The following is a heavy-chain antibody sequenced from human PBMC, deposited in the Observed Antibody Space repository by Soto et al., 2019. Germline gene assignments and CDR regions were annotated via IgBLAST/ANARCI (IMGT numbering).Heavy chain of an antibody. D-gene: IGHD6-13*01. V-gene: IGHV1-18*01. CDR1: GYTFTNFG. CDR3: ARYYTNRAQGRLAAAHKGPVDY. Sequence: ASVKVSCKASGYTFTNFGISWVRQAPGQGLEWMGWISAYNGNTNYAQNFQGRVTMTTDTSTSTAYMELRSLRSDDTAVYFCARYYTNRAQGRLAAAHKGPVDYWG. CDR2: ISAYNGNT. J-gene: IGHJ4*01.